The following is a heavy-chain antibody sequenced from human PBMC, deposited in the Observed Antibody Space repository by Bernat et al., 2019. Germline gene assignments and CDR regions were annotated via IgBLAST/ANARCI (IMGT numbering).Heavy chain of an antibody. D-gene: IGHD3-22*01. CDR3: AKESSNYYEYPHVDY. CDR2: ISGSGGST. J-gene: IGHJ4*02. Sequence: EVQLVESGGGLVQPGGSLRLSCAASGFTFSSYAMSWVRQAPGKVLEWASAISGSGGSTYYADSVKGQFTISRDNSKNTLYLQMNSLRAEDTAVYYCAKESSNYYEYPHVDYWGQGTLVTVSS. CDR1: GFTFSSYA. V-gene: IGHV3-23*04.